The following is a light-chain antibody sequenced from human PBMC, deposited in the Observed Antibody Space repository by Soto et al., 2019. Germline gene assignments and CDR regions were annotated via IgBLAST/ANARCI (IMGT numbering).Light chain of an antibody. CDR1: QSIXAN. CDR3: QQYNNWPLWT. J-gene: IGKJ1*01. Sequence: IVMTQSPSTLSVSPGESASLSCRASQSIXANLAWYQQKPGQAPRILTSAQSTRATGVPAKFSGSGSGKDFTLTISSLQSGDFAVYYCQQYNNWPLWTFGQGTKVDI. CDR2: AQS. V-gene: IGKV3-15*01.